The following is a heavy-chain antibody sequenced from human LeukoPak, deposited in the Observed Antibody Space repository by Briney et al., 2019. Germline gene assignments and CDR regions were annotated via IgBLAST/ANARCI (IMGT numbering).Heavy chain of an antibody. CDR3: ARRLYCSSTSCYGWFDP. Sequence: SETLSLTCTVSGGSISSSSYYWGWLRQPPGKGLEWIGSIYYSGNTYYNPSLRSRVTISVDTSKNQFSLKLSSVTAADTAVYYCARRLYCSSTSCYGWFDPWGQGTLVTVSS. CDR1: GGSISSSSYY. D-gene: IGHD2-2*01. CDR2: IYYSGNT. V-gene: IGHV4-39*01. J-gene: IGHJ5*02.